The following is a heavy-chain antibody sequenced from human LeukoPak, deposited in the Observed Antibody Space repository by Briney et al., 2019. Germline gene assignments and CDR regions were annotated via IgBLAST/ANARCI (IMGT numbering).Heavy chain of an antibody. D-gene: IGHD4-11*01. CDR3: ARNRGSTVITDHYYYYMDV. Sequence: PSETLSLTCTVSGGSISSYYWSWIRQPPGKGLEWIGYIYYSGSTNYNPSLKSRVTISVDTSKNQFSLKLSSVTAADTAVYYCARNRGSTVITDHYYYYMDVWGKGTTVTVSS. V-gene: IGHV4-59*12. J-gene: IGHJ6*03. CDR2: IYYSGST. CDR1: GGSISSYY.